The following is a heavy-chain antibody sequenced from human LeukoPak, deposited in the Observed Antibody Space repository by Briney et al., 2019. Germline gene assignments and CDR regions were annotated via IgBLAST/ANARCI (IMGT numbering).Heavy chain of an antibody. J-gene: IGHJ3*02. Sequence: SQTLSLTCTVSGGSISSGSYYWSSIRQPAGKGLEWIGRIYTSGSTNYNPSLKSRVTISVDTSKNQFSLKLSSVTAAETAVYYCARSPDLRLRNDAFDIWGQGTMVTVSS. CDR3: ARSPDLRLRNDAFDI. CDR1: GGSISSGSYY. CDR2: IYTSGST. V-gene: IGHV4-61*02. D-gene: IGHD2-2*01.